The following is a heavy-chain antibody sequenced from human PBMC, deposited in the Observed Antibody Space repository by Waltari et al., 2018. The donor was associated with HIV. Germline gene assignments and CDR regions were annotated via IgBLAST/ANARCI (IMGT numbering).Heavy chain of an antibody. CDR3: ARELRFDIVFDY. CDR1: KYTFASYG. CDR2: INTGDGST. V-gene: IGHV1-3*04. D-gene: IGHD5-12*01. J-gene: IGHJ4*02. Sequence: QVQLVQSGAEMRKHGASVKVSCTASKYTFASYGIHWLRQAPGQRLEWMGWINTGDGSTKYSQKFQGRVTITRDTSASTAYMQLSSLRSEDTAIYYCARELRFDIVFDYWGQGTLVTVSS.